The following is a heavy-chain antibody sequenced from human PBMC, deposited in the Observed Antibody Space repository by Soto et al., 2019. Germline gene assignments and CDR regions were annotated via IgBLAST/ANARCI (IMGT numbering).Heavy chain of an antibody. Sequence: ASVKVSCKASGYTFTSYYMHWVRQAPGQGLEWMGIINPSGGSTSYAQKFQGRVTMTRDTSTSTVYMELSSLRSEDTAVYYCARDRIRQNCSGGSCYPNDAFDIWG. V-gene: IGHV1-46*01. D-gene: IGHD2-15*01. J-gene: IGHJ3*02. CDR3: ARDRIRQNCSGGSCYPNDAFDI. CDR1: GYTFTSYY. CDR2: INPSGGST.